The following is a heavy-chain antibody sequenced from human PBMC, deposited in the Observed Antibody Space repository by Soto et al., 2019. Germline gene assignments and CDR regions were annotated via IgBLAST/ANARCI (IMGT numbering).Heavy chain of an antibody. D-gene: IGHD3-10*01. CDR3: ARRSVVRLGSGSYFPYYYYGMDV. J-gene: IGHJ6*02. CDR2: IYPGDSDT. Sequence: PWVPLTEYCQGAGYSFTSWSLGWVRKMPEKGLEWMGIIYPGDSDTRYSPSFQGQVTNSADKSISTAYLQWSSLKASDTAMYYCARRSVVRLGSGSYFPYYYYGMDVWGQGTTVTVSS. CDR1: GYSFTSWS. V-gene: IGHV5-51*01.